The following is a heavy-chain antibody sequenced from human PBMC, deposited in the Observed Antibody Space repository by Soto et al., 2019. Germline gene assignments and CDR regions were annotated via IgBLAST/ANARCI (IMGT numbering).Heavy chain of an antibody. CDR3: ARVSGSYYYGMDV. D-gene: IGHD1-26*01. Sequence: SETLSLTCTVSGGSISSSYWWSWVRQPPGKGLEWIGEIYHSGSTNYNPSLKSRVTISVDKSKNQFSLKLSSVTAADTAVYYCARVSGSYYYGMDVWGQGTTVTVSS. V-gene: IGHV4-4*02. CDR1: GGSISSSYW. CDR2: IYHSGST. J-gene: IGHJ6*02.